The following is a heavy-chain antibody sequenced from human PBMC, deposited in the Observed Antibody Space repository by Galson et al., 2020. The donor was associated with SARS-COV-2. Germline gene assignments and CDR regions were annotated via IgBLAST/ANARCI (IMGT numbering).Heavy chain of an antibody. Sequence: GGSLRLSCAASGFNFINYGMHWVRQAPGKGLEWVAVIWYDGSNKYYADSVKGRFTISRDNSGKKLYLQMNSLRAEDTAVYYCARAYYYDSSGYFDYWGQGTLVTVSS. J-gene: IGHJ4*02. CDR1: GFNFINYG. CDR3: ARAYYYDSSGYFDY. D-gene: IGHD3-22*01. V-gene: IGHV3-33*01. CDR2: IWYDGSNK.